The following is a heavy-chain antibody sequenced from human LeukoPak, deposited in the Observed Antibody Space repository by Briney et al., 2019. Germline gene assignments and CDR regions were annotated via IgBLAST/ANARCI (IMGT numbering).Heavy chain of an antibody. Sequence: GGSLRLSCAASGFTFDDYGMSWVRQAPGKWLEWVSYISSSGSTIYYADSVKGRFTISRDNAKNSLYLQMNSLRAEDTAMYYCARRAGDYSHPYDYWGQGTLVTVSS. D-gene: IGHD3-22*01. V-gene: IGHV3-11*01. CDR1: GFTFDDYG. CDR2: ISSSGSTI. CDR3: ARRAGDYSHPYDY. J-gene: IGHJ4*02.